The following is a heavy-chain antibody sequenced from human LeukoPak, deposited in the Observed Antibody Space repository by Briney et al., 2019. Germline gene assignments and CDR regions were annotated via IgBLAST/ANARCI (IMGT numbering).Heavy chain of an antibody. J-gene: IGHJ4*02. CDR2: MNPNSGNT. V-gene: IGHV1-8*01. D-gene: IGHD2-15*01. Sequence: GASVKVSCKASGYTFTIYDINWVRQATGQGLEWMGWMNPNSGNTGYAQKFQGRVTMTRNTSISTAYMELSSLRSEDTAVYYCARSMGGYCRGGTCYSLGYLDYWGQGTPVTVSS. CDR3: ARSMGGYCRGGTCYSLGYLDY. CDR1: GYTFTIYD.